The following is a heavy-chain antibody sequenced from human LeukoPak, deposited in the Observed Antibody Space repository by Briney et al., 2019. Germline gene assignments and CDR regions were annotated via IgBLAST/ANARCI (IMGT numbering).Heavy chain of an antibody. CDR2: FSGSGGST. D-gene: IGHD6-13*01. J-gene: IGHJ6*03. CDR1: GFIFSNYA. CDR3: ARAVYSSSWYSLGAYYYMDV. Sequence: GGSLRLSCAASGFIFSNYAMSWVRQAPGKGLQWVSAFSGSGGSTYYADSVKGRFTISRDNAKSTLYLQMNSLRAEDTAVYYCARAVYSSSWYSLGAYYYMDVWGKGTTVTVSS. V-gene: IGHV3-23*01.